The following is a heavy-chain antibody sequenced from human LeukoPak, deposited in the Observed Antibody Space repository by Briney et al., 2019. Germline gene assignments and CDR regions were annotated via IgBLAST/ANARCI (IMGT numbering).Heavy chain of an antibody. CDR1: GYTFTSYG. CDR3: ARDPPYPQKHFDWLLYQDY. V-gene: IGHV1-18*01. CDR2: ISAYIGNT. D-gene: IGHD3-9*01. J-gene: IGHJ4*02. Sequence: ASVKVSCKASGYTFTSYGISWVRQAPGQGLEWMGWISAYIGNTNYAQKLQGRVTMTTDTSTSTAYMELRSLRSDDPAVYYCARDPPYPQKHFDWLLYQDYWGQGTLVTVSS.